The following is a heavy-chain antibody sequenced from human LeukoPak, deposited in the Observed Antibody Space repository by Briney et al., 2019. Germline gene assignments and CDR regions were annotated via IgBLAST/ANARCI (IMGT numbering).Heavy chain of an antibody. Sequence: PGGSLRLSCAASGFTFSSYAMRWVRQAPGKGLEWVSAISGSGGSTYYADSVKGRFTISRDNSRNTLYLQMNSLRAEDTAVYYCATYSSGWTFDYWGQGTLVTVSS. CDR3: ATYSSGWTFDY. D-gene: IGHD6-19*01. CDR2: ISGSGGST. J-gene: IGHJ4*02. V-gene: IGHV3-23*01. CDR1: GFTFSSYA.